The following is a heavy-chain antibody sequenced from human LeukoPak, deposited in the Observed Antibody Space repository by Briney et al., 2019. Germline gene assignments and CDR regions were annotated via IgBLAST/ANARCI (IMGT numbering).Heavy chain of an antibody. CDR3: AKDQQWLVRGLADY. J-gene: IGHJ4*02. Sequence: GGSLRLSCAASGFTFSSYSMNWVRQAPGKGLEWVSAISGSGGSTYYADSVKGRFTISRDNSKNTLYLQMNSLRAEDTAVYYCAKDQQWLVRGLADYWGQGTLVTVSS. CDR2: ISGSGGST. D-gene: IGHD6-19*01. V-gene: IGHV3-23*01. CDR1: GFTFSSYS.